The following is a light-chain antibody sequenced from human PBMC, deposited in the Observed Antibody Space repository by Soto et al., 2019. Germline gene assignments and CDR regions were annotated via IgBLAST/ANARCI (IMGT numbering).Light chain of an antibody. CDR3: QQRYSTPRT. J-gene: IGKJ2*01. CDR2: AAS. V-gene: IGKV1-39*01. CDR1: QSISSY. Sequence: DIQMTQSPSSLSASVGDRVTITCRASQSISSYLNWYQQKPGKAPKLLIYAASSLQSGVPSRFSGSGSGTDFTLTISSLQPEDFATYYCQQRYSTPRTFCQGTKLEIK.